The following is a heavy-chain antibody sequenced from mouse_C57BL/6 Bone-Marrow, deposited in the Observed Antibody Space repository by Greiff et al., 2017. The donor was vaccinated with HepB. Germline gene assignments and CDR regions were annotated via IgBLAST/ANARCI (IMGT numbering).Heavy chain of an antibody. Sequence: QVQLQQSGPGLVQPSQSLSITCTVSGFSLTSYGVHWVRQSPGKGLEWLGVIWSGGSTDYNAAFISRLSISKDNSTSQVFFKMNSLQSDDTAIYYCGTYAMDYWGQGTSVTVCS. CDR3: GTYAMDY. V-gene: IGHV2-2*01. CDR1: GFSLTSYG. CDR2: IWSGGST. J-gene: IGHJ4*01.